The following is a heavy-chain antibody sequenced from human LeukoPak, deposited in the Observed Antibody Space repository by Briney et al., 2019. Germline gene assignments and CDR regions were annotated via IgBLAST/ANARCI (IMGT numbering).Heavy chain of an antibody. CDR3: APSYGRYVRNVIY. Sequence: GGSLRLSCAASGFTFSSYAMSWVRQPPGKGLDGVSAISVSGGGTYYPDSVKGRCTISRDNSKNTLYLQMNSLRAEDTAVYYCAPSYGRYVRNVIYWGQGPL. CDR1: GFTFSSYA. J-gene: IGHJ4*02. CDR2: ISVSGGGT. V-gene: IGHV3-23*01. D-gene: IGHD3-10*02.